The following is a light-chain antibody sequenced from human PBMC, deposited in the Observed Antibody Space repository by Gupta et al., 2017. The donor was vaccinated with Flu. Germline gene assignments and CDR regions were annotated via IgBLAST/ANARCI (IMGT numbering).Light chain of an antibody. Sequence: DIQITQSPSSLSASVGDRVTITCRASQGISNDLGWYQQKPGKAPKRLIYAASSLQSGVPSRFSGSGSGTEFTLTIISLQPEDFATYYCLQHYSSPWTFGQGTKVEIK. V-gene: IGKV1-17*01. CDR2: AAS. CDR1: QGISND. CDR3: LQHYSSPWT. J-gene: IGKJ1*01.